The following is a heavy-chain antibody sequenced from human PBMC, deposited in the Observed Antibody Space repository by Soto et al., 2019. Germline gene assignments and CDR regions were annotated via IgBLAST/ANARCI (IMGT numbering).Heavy chain of an antibody. D-gene: IGHD3-22*01. V-gene: IGHV3-21*01. CDR2: ISSSSSYI. Sequence: PGGSLRLSCAASGFTFSSYSMNWVRQAPGKGLEWVSSISSSSSYIYYADSVKGRFTISRDNAKNSLYLQMNSLRAEDTAVYYCARADTDSSGYYYDYYYYGMDVWGQGTTVTVSS. J-gene: IGHJ6*02. CDR3: ARADTDSSGYYYDYYYYGMDV. CDR1: GFTFSSYS.